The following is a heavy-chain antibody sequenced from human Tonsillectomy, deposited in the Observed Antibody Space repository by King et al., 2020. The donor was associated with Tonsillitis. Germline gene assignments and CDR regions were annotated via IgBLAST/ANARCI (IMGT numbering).Heavy chain of an antibody. Sequence: VQLVESGGGVVQPGRSLRLSCAASGFTFSSYAMHWVRQAPGKGLEWVAVISYDRSNKYYADSVKGRFTISRDNSKNTLYLQMNSLRAEDTAVYYCARALTVTAYYYYGMDVWGQGTTVTVSS. D-gene: IGHD4-17*01. CDR2: ISYDRSNK. V-gene: IGHV3-30-3*01. J-gene: IGHJ6*02. CDR1: GFTFSSYA. CDR3: ARALTVTAYYYYGMDV.